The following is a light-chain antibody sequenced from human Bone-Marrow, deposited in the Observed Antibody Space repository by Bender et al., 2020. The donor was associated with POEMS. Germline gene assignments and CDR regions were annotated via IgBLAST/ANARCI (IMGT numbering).Light chain of an antibody. J-gene: IGLJ3*02. CDR3: ATWDDSLSGPV. CDR2: EDT. CDR1: ALPKQY. Sequence: SYELTQPPSVSVSPGQTARITCSGDALPKQYAYWYQQKPGQAPVVVVYEDTKRPSGIPERFSGSSSGNTATLTITRVEAGDEADYYCATWDDSLSGPVFGGGTKLTVL. V-gene: IGLV3-10*01.